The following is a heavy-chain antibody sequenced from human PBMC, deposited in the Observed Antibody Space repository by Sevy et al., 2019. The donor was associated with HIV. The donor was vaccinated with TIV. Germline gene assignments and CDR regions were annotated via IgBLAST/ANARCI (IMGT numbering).Heavy chain of an antibody. V-gene: IGHV1-2*02. CDR1: GYTVTGYY. Sequence: ASVKVSCKASGYTVTGYYMHWVQQAPGQGLEWMGWINPNSGGTNYAQKFQGRVTMTRDTSISTAYMELSRLRSDDTAVYYCARDSSGAFDIWGQWTMVTVSS. J-gene: IGHJ3*02. CDR3: ARDSSGAFDI. CDR2: INPNSGGT. D-gene: IGHD1-26*01.